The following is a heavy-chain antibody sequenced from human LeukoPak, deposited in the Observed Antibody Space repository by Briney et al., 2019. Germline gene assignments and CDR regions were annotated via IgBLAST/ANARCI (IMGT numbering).Heavy chain of an antibody. CDR1: GGSFSGYY. D-gene: IGHD6-19*01. CDR2: INHSGRT. V-gene: IGHV4-34*01. J-gene: IGHJ6*02. Sequence: PSETLSLTCAVYGGSFSGYYWSWIRQPPGKGLEWIGEINHSGRTNYNPSLKSRVTISVDTSKNQFSLKLSSVTAADTAVYYCARVSSGWYVYYYGMDVWGQGTTVTVSS. CDR3: ARVSSGWYVYYYGMDV.